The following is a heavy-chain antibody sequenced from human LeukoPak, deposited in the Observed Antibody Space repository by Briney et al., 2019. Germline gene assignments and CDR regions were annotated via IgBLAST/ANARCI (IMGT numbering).Heavy chain of an antibody. Sequence: GGSLRLSCAASGFTFSSYNMTWVRQAPGKGLEWVSYISTSSSSIHYADSVKGRFTISRDNSKNTLYLQMNSLRAEDTAVYYCASMGSPWFGERDWFDPWGQGTLVTVSS. CDR2: ISTSSSSI. D-gene: IGHD3-10*01. CDR3: ASMGSPWFGERDWFDP. CDR1: GFTFSSYN. V-gene: IGHV3-48*01. J-gene: IGHJ5*02.